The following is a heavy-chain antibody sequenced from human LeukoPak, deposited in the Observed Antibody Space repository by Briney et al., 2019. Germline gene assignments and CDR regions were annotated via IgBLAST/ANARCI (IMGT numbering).Heavy chain of an antibody. V-gene: IGHV3-23*01. CDR3: AKGPADSSGYYLDY. CDR2: ISGSGGST. J-gene: IGHJ4*02. CDR1: GFTFSSYA. D-gene: IGHD3-22*01. Sequence: GGSLRLSCAASGFTFSSYAMSWVRQAPGKGLEWVSAISGSGGSTYYADSVKGRFTSSRDNSKNTLYLQMNSLRAEDTAVYYCAKGPADSSGYYLDYWGQGTLVTVSS.